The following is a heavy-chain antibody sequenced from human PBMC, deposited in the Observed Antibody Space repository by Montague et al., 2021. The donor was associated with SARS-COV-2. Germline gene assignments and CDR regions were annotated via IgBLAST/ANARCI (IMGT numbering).Heavy chain of an antibody. Sequence: SETLSLTCTVSGGSINSNYWSWIRQPPGKGLEWIGNVFYSGSTNYNPSLKSRVTISVDTSKNQFSLKVSSVTAADTAVYFCARDIGSDGVMDVWGQGTTVSVSS. CDR3: ARDIGSDGVMDV. CDR2: VFYSGST. CDR1: GGSINSNY. V-gene: IGHV4-59*01. J-gene: IGHJ6*02. D-gene: IGHD1-26*01.